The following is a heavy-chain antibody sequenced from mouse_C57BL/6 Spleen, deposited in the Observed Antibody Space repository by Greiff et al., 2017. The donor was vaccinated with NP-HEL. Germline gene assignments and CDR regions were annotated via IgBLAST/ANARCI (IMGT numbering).Heavy chain of an antibody. D-gene: IGHD3-2*02. CDR1: GYSFTDYN. V-gene: IGHV1-39*01. Sequence: VHVKQSGPELVKPGASVKISCKASGYSFTDYNMNWVKQSNGKSLEWIGVINPNYGTTSYNQKFKGKATLTVDQSSSTAYMQLNSLTSEDSAVYYCAEGSGYPAWFAYWGQGTLVTVSA. CDR2: INPNYGTT. J-gene: IGHJ3*01. CDR3: AEGSGYPAWFAY.